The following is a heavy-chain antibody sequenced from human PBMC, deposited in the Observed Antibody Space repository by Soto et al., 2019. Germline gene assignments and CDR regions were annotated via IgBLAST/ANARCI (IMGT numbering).Heavy chain of an antibody. Sequence: ASVKVSFKASGYTFTGYYIHWVLEAPGQGLEWMGWINPQTGGTRYGQKFQGRVTLSRDTSINTAYLELSRLGFDDAAVYFCARERYQVISDGMDVWGQGTTVTVSS. J-gene: IGHJ6*02. V-gene: IGHV1-2*02. D-gene: IGHD2-2*01. CDR2: INPQTGGT. CDR3: ARERYQVISDGMDV. CDR1: GYTFTGYY.